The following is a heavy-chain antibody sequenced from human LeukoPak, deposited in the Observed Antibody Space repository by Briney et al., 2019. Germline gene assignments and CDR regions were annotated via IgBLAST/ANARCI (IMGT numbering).Heavy chain of an antibody. CDR1: GFTFSSYS. CDR3: ARRGPRYSGSYDY. Sequence: GGSLRLSRAASGFTFSSYSMNWVRQAPGKGLEWVSSISSSSSYIYYADSVKGRFTISRDNAKNSLYLQMNSLRAEDTAVYYCARRGPRYSGSYDYWGQGTLVTVSS. J-gene: IGHJ4*02. V-gene: IGHV3-21*01. CDR2: ISSSSSYI. D-gene: IGHD1-26*01.